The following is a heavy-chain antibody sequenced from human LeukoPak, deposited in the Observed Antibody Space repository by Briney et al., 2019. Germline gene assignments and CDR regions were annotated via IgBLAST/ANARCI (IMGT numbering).Heavy chain of an antibody. CDR2: MNPNSGNT. Sequence: AASVKVSCKASGYTFTSYDINWVRQATGQGLEWMGWMNPNSGNTGYAQKFQGRVTMTRNTSISTAYMELSSLRSEDTAVYYCARAKGGSYYFDYWGQGTLVTVSS. CDR1: GYTFTSYD. J-gene: IGHJ4*02. V-gene: IGHV1-8*01. D-gene: IGHD1-26*01. CDR3: ARAKGGSYYFDY.